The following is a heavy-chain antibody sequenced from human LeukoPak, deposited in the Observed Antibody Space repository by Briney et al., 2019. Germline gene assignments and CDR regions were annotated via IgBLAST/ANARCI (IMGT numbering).Heavy chain of an antibody. Sequence: GGSLRLSCSASGFTFSSFWMHWVRHVPGKGLVWVSGVSSDGRITNYADFVKGRFTVSRDTAKNTPSLQMDRLRADDTAIYFCASSFRITGTSYYYWGQGTLVTVSS. CDR2: VSSDGRIT. J-gene: IGHJ4*02. CDR3: ASSFRITGTSYYY. D-gene: IGHD1-20*01. CDR1: GFTFSSFW. V-gene: IGHV3-74*01.